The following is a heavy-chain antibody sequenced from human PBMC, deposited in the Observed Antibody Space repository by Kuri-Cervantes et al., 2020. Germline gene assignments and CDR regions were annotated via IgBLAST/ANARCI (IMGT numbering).Heavy chain of an antibody. D-gene: IGHD3-16*01. V-gene: IGHV1-58*01. J-gene: IGHJ3*02. CDR2: IVVGSGNT. CDR1: GFTFTSSA. CDR3: ATRYYYDAFDI. Sequence: SVKVSCKASGFTFTSSAVLWVRQARGQRLEWIGWIVVGSGNTNYAQKFQGRVTITADESTSTAYMELSSLRSEDTAVYYCATRYYYDAFDIWGQGTMVTVSS.